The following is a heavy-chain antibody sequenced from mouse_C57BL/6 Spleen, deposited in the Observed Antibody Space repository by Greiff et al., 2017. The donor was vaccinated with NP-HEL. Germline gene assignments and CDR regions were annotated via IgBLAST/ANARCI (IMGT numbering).Heavy chain of an antibody. CDR1: GFTFSSYT. CDR3: ASLYYGSSYRGFDY. CDR2: ISGGGGNT. V-gene: IGHV5-9*01. D-gene: IGHD1-1*01. Sequence: EVMLVESGGGLVKPGGSLKLSCAASGFTFSSYTMSWVRQTPEKRLEWVATISGGGGNTYYPDSVKGRFTISRDNAKNTLYLQMSSLRSEDTALYYCASLYYGSSYRGFDYWGQGTTLTVSS. J-gene: IGHJ2*01.